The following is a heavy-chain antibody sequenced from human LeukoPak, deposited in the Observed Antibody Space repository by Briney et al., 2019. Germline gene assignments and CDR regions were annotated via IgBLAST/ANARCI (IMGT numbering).Heavy chain of an antibody. CDR3: ATTMVRGVGGLRNSDY. CDR1: GYTFTSYY. V-gene: IGHV1-46*01. Sequence: ASVKVSCKASGYTFTSYYMHWVRQAPGQGLEWMGIINPSGGSTSYAQKFQGRVTMTRDMSTGTVYMELSSLRAEDTAVYYCATTMVRGVGGLRNSDYWGQGTLVTVSS. CDR2: INPSGGST. J-gene: IGHJ4*02. D-gene: IGHD3-10*01.